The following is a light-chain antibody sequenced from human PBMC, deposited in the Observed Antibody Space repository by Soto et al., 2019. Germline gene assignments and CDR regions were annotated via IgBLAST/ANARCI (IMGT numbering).Light chain of an antibody. V-gene: IGKV3-20*01. J-gene: IGKJ4*01. Sequence: EIVFTQSPGTLSLSPGERATLSCRASQSVSISYLAWYQQRPGQAPRLLIYGASSRATGIPDRFSGSGSGTDFTLTTNRLEPEDFAVYYCQQYDSSPPFALTFGGGTTVDIK. CDR1: QSVSISY. CDR3: QQYDSSPPFALT. CDR2: GAS.